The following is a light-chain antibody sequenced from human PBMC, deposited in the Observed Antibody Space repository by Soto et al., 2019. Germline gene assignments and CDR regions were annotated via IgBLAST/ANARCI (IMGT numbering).Light chain of an antibody. Sequence: QSVLTQPASVSGSPGQSITISCTGTSSDVGNYNLVSWYQHHPGKAPKLIIYEVSKRPSGVSNRFSGSKSGDTASLTISGLQDEDEADYYCCSYAGSNYVFGTGTKLTVL. CDR2: EVS. CDR1: SSDVGNYNL. CDR3: CSYAGSNYV. V-gene: IGLV2-23*02. J-gene: IGLJ1*01.